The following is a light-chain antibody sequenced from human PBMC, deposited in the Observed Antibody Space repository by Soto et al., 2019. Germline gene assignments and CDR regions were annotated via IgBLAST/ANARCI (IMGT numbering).Light chain of an antibody. Sequence: EIVMTQSPATLSVSPGERATLSCRASQSVSTNLAWYQQKPGQAPRLLIYAASVRATGIPARFSGSGSGTEFPPPLRRPPSENFAVYYCQQYDERPPNLSFGGGTKVEIK. CDR2: AAS. V-gene: IGKV3-15*01. J-gene: IGKJ4*01. CDR1: QSVSTN. CDR3: QQYDERPPNLS.